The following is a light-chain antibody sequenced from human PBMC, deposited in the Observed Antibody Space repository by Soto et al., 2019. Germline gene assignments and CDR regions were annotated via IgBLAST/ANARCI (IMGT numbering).Light chain of an antibody. CDR1: QSVSSSY. J-gene: IGKJ2*01. Sequence: EIVLTQSPGTLSLSPGERATLSCRASQSVSSSYLAWYQQKPGQAPRLLIYGASSRATGIPDRFSGSGSGTDFTLTISRLEPEDFAVYYCQQGSLPMYTFGQGTKLEIK. CDR2: GAS. CDR3: QQGSLPMYT. V-gene: IGKV3-20*01.